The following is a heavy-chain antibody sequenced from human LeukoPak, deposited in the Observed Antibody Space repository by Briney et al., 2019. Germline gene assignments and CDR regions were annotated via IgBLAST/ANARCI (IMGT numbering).Heavy chain of an antibody. Sequence: GGSLRLSCAASGFTFSSYTMNWVRQAPGKGLEWVSSISSSSSYIYYADSVKGRFTISRDNAKNSLYLQMNRLRAEDTAVYYCTRAVESGGIVVAYYFDYWGQGTLVTVSS. J-gene: IGHJ4*02. V-gene: IGHV3-21*01. D-gene: IGHD2-2*01. CDR3: TRAVESGGIVVAYYFDY. CDR2: ISSSSSYI. CDR1: GFTFSSYT.